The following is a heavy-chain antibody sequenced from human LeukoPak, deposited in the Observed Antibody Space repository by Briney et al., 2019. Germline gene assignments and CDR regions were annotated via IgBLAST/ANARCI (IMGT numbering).Heavy chain of an antibody. CDR2: ITISGHTK. CDR1: GFDLSAYA. V-gene: IGHV3-48*03. CDR3: ARGDPHGDP. J-gene: IGHJ5*02. Sequence: GGSLRLSCAASGFDLSAYAMNWVRQAPGKGLEWIADITISGHTKNYADSVKGRFTISRDNARTSLYLQMNSLRVEDTGVYYCARGDPHGDPWGQGTLVTVSS.